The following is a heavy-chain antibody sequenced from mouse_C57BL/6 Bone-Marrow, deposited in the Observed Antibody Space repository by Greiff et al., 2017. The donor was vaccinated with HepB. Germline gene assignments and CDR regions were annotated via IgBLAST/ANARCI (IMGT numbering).Heavy chain of an antibody. CDR3: AREEDLGRWLPPFDY. CDR2: IYPGSGST. V-gene: IGHV1-55*01. Sequence: QVQLKQPGAELVKPGASVKMSCKASGYTFTSYWITWVKQRPGQGLEWIGDIYPGSGSTNYNEKFKSKATLTVDTSSSTAYMQLSSLTSEDSAVYYCAREEDLGRWLPPFDYWGQGTTLTVSS. CDR1: GYTFTSYW. D-gene: IGHD2-3*01. J-gene: IGHJ2*01.